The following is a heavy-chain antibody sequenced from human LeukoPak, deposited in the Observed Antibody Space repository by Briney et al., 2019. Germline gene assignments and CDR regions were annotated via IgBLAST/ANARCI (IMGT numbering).Heavy chain of an antibody. D-gene: IGHD2-2*01. CDR2: ISWNGGSI. CDR3: ARDKVVPAAIGHY. Sequence: GRSLRLSCAASGFTFDDYAMHWVRQAPGKGLEWVSGISWNGGSIGYADSVKGRFTISRDNAKNSLYLQMNSLRAEDTAVYYCARDKVVPAAIGHYWGQGTLVTVSS. J-gene: IGHJ4*02. V-gene: IGHV3-9*01. CDR1: GFTFDDYA.